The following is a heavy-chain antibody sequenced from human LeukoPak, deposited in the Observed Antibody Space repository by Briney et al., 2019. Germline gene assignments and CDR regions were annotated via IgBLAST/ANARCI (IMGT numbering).Heavy chain of an antibody. CDR2: ISSSSSTI. J-gene: IGHJ4*02. D-gene: IGHD2-2*01. V-gene: IGHV3-48*01. Sequence: GGSLRLSCAASGFTFSSYTMNWVRQAPGKGPEWVSYISSSSSTIYYADSVKGRFTISRDNAKNSLYLHMNSLRVEDTAVYYCARGGYCSSTSCPKPKYFDYWGQGTLVTVSS. CDR3: ARGGYCSSTSCPKPKYFDY. CDR1: GFTFSSYT.